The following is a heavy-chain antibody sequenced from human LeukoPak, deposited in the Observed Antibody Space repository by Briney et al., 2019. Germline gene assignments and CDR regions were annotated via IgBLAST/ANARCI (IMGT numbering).Heavy chain of an antibody. CDR2: IYYSGNT. D-gene: IGHD2-21*01. CDR3: AKGGKGFPLGLRFDS. Sequence: PSETLSLTCTVSGGSISTYYWTWIRQPPGRGLEWIGYIYYSGNTNYNPSLKSRVTISVDTSKNQFSLKLTSLTAADTAVYYCAKGGKGFPLGLRFDSWGQGTLVSVSS. J-gene: IGHJ4*02. V-gene: IGHV4-59*01. CDR1: GGSISTYY.